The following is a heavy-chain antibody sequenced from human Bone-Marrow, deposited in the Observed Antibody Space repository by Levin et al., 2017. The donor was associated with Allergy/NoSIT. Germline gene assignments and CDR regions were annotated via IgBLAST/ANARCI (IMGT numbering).Heavy chain of an antibody. CDR1: GFTFSSYA. CDR3: ARGGSSWYSLGYYYYGMDV. CDR2: ISYDGSNK. V-gene: IGHV3-30*04. J-gene: IGHJ6*02. Sequence: PGGSLRLSCAASGFTFSSYAMHWVRQAPGKGLEWVAVISYDGSNKYYADSLKGRFTISRDNSKNTLYLQMNSLRAEDTAVYYCARGGSSWYSLGYYYYGMDVWGQGTTVTVSS. D-gene: IGHD6-13*01.